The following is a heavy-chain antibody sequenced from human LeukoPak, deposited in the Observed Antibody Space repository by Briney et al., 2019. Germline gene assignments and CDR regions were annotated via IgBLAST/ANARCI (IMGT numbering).Heavy chain of an antibody. V-gene: IGHV3-74*01. J-gene: IGHJ4*02. CDR3: ASRRSGWYGNDY. CDR2: INSDGSST. D-gene: IGHD6-19*01. CDR1: GFTFSSYW. Sequence: RGSLRLSCAASGFTFSSYWMHWVRQAPGKGLVWVSRINSDGSSTSYADSVKGRFTISRDNAKNTLYLQMNSLRAEDTAVYYCASRRSGWYGNDYWGPGTLVTVSS.